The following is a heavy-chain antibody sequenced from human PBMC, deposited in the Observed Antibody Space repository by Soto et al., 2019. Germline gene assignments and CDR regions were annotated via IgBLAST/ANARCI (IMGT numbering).Heavy chain of an antibody. Sequence: SETLSLTCAVSGGSISSGGYSWSWIRQPPGKGLEWIGYIYHSGSTYYNPSLKSRVTISVDRSTNQFSLKLSSVTAADTAVYYCASTYYYDSSGYFHAFDIWGQGTMVTVSS. CDR1: GGSISSGGYS. D-gene: IGHD3-22*01. V-gene: IGHV4-30-2*01. CDR3: ASTYYYDSSGYFHAFDI. J-gene: IGHJ3*02. CDR2: IYHSGST.